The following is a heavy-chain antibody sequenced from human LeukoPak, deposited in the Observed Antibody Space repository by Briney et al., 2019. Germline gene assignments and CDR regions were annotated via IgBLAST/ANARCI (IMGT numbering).Heavy chain of an antibody. CDR2: IYYSGNT. CDR1: GFTFSSYV. Sequence: GSLRLSCAASGFTFSSYVMSWVRRAPGKGLEWIGSIYYSGNTYYNASLKNQVSISIDTSKNQFSLRLTSVTAADTAVYYCARQTGSGLFILPGGQGTLVTVSS. D-gene: IGHD3/OR15-3a*01. J-gene: IGHJ4*02. CDR3: ARQTGSGLFILP. V-gene: IGHV4-39*01.